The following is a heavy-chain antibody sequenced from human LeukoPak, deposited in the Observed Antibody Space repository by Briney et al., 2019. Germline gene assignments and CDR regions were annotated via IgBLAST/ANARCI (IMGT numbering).Heavy chain of an antibody. CDR3: AKGISYQLLFNWFDP. J-gene: IGHJ5*02. V-gene: IGHV3-23*01. D-gene: IGHD2-2*01. CDR2: ISGSGGST. Sequence: GGSLRLSCAASGFTFSSYAMSWVRQAPGKGLEWVSAISGSGGSTYYADSVKGRFTISRDNSKNTLYLQMNSLRAEDTAVYYCAKGISYQLLFNWFDPWGQGTLGTVSS. CDR1: GFTFSSYA.